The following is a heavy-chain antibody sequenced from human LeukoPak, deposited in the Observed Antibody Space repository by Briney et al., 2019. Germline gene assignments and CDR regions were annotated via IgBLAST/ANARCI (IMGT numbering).Heavy chain of an antibody. J-gene: IGHJ5*02. D-gene: IGHD3-10*01. Sequence: SETLSLTCTVSGFTISSYCRSWIRQAPGKGLEWVGDIYYSGSTNYYPSHKSRVTISVATYKNQFSLKLSSVTAADPAVYYCARLMRHGTGDGWFEPWGQGTLATDCS. CDR1: GFTISSYC. CDR3: ARLMRHGTGDGWFEP. CDR2: IYYSGST. V-gene: IGHV4-59*01.